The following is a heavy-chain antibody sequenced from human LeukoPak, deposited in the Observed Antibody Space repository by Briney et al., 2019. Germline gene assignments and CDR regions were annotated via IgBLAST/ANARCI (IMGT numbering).Heavy chain of an antibody. J-gene: IGHJ4*02. V-gene: IGHV4-34*01. CDR1: GGSFSGYY. CDR2: INHSGST. CDR3: ARHPRNYRAVASFDY. Sequence: SETLSLTCVVYGGSFSGYYWSWIRQPPGKGLEWIGEINHSGSTNYNPSLKSRVTISVDTSKNQFSLKLSSVTAADTAVYYCARHPRNYRAVASFDYWGQGTLVTVSS. D-gene: IGHD6-19*01.